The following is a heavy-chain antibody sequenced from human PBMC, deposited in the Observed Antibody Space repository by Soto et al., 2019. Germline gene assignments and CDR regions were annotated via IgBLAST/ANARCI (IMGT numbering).Heavy chain of an antibody. D-gene: IGHD2-2*02. V-gene: IGHV4-59*12. Sequence: ETLSLTCTVSGASISSSYWSWIRQSPGKGLEWIGYVYYSGSTNYNPSLKSRVTISVDTSKNQFSLKLSSVTAADTAVYYCARDRHLIVVVPAAIESYYYYYYGMDVWGQGTTVTV. CDR3: ARDRHLIVVVPAAIESYYYYYYGMDV. CDR2: VYYSGST. J-gene: IGHJ6*02. CDR1: GASISSSY.